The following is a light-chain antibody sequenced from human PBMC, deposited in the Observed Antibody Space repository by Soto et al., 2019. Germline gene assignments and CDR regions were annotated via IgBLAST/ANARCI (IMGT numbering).Light chain of an antibody. V-gene: IGKV3D-15*01. Sequence: EIVMTQSPATLSLSPGERATLSCRASQSVSSKLAWFQQKPGQAPRLLIYGSYTRATGIPARFSGSGSGTEFTLTISSLQSEDFAVYYCQQYYNWTLTFGQGTKVEIK. CDR2: GSY. CDR1: QSVSSK. CDR3: QQYYNWTLT. J-gene: IGKJ1*01.